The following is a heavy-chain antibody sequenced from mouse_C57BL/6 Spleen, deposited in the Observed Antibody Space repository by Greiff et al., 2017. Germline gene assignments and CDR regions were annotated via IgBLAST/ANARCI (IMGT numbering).Heavy chain of an antibody. D-gene: IGHD1-1*01. J-gene: IGHJ1*03. CDR3: ARWGFTTVAWYFDV. V-gene: IGHV1-22*01. CDR2: INPNNGGT. Sequence: VQLQLSGPELVKPGASVKMSCKASGYTFTDYNMHWVKQSHGKSLEWIGYINPNNGGTSYNQKFKGKATLTVNKSSSTAYMELRSLTSEDSAVYYCARWGFTTVAWYFDVWGTGTTVTVSS. CDR1: GYTFTDYN.